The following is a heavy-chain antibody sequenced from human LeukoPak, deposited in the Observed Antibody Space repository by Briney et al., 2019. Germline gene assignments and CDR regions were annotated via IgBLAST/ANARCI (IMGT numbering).Heavy chain of an antibody. CDR1: GGSIGSYY. CDR2: IYYSGST. V-gene: IGHV4-59*01. CDR3: ARVGYYYYYGMDA. J-gene: IGHJ6*02. Sequence: ASETLSLTCTVSGGSIGSYYWSWIRQPPGKGLEWIGYIYYSGSTNYNPSLKSRVTISVDTSKNQFSLKLSSVTAADTAVYYCARVGYYYYYGMDAWGQGTTVTVSS.